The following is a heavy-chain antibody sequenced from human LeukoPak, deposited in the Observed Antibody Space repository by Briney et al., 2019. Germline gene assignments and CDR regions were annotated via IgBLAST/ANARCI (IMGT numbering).Heavy chain of an antibody. CDR3: ARENMVRGVPPPYYFDY. J-gene: IGHJ4*02. D-gene: IGHD3-10*01. V-gene: IGHV4-39*02. CDR1: GGSISSSSYY. CDR2: IYYSGST. Sequence: SETLSLTCTVSGGSISSSSYYWGWIRQPPGKGLEWIGSIYYSGSTYYNPSLKSRVTISVDTSKNQFSLKLSSVTAADTAVYYCARENMVRGVPPPYYFDYWGQGTLVTVSS.